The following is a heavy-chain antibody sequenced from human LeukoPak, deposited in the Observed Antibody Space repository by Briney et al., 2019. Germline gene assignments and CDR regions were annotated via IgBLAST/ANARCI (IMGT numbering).Heavy chain of an antibody. CDR1: GGSISSSSYY. V-gene: IGHV4-39*07. D-gene: IGHD5-24*01. CDR2: IYYSGST. Sequence: PSETLSLTCTVSGGSISSSSYYWGWIRQPPGKGLEWIGSIYYSGSTYYNPSLESRVTISVDPSNNNFFLNLNSVTAADTAVYFCARDRTAWDYNSENRFDPWGQGILVTVSS. CDR3: ARDRTAWDYNSENRFDP. J-gene: IGHJ5*02.